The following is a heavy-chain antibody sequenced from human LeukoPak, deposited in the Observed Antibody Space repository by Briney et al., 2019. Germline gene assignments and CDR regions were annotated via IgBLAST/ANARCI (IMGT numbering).Heavy chain of an antibody. D-gene: IGHD6-13*01. CDR1: GFTVSSYG. CDR2: ATDGSA. J-gene: IGHJ3*01. V-gene: IGHV3-23*01. CDR3: AKARIASAGTGAFDA. Sequence: PGGSLRLSCAASGFTVSSYGMSATDGSAQYAESVKGRFTISRDNSKNSLYLQMNSLRDEDTAVYYCAKARIASAGTGAFDAWGQGTMVTVSS.